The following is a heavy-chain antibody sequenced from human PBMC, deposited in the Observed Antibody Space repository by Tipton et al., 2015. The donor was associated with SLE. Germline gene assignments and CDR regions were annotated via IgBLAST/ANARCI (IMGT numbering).Heavy chain of an antibody. V-gene: IGHV4-59*01. CDR1: GGSISSYY. J-gene: IGHJ5*02. CDR3: ARERPASYSSSAGWFDP. D-gene: IGHD6-6*01. Sequence: TLSLTCTVSGGSISSYYWSWIRQPPGKGLEWLGYIYYGGSTNYNPSLKSRVTISVDTSKNQFSLKLSSVTAADTAVYYCARERPASYSSSAGWFDPWGQGTLVTVSS. CDR2: IYYGGST.